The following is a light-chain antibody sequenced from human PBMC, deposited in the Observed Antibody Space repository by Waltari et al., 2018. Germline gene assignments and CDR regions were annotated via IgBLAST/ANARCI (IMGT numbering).Light chain of an antibody. CDR1: QPIRTTY. CDR3: QQYDISPLT. J-gene: IGKJ4*01. CDR2: GAS. V-gene: IGKV3-20*01. Sequence: EIVLTQSPGTLSLSPGEGATLSCRTSQPIRTTYLAWYQQKPGQAPTLLDYGASRRATGVPDRFTGSGSGTDFSLTISSLEPEDCATYYGQQYDISPLTFGGGTKVEIK.